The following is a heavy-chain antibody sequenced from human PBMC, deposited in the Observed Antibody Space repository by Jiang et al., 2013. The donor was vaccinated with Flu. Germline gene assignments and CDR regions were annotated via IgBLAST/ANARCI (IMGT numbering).Heavy chain of an antibody. J-gene: IGHJ6*02. Sequence: GLVQPGRSLRLSCAASGFTFEDYAMNWVRQIPGKGLEWVSGISWNSGRIGYADSVKGRFTISRDDANNSLYLQMNSLRPEDTALYYCAKTKWPDYYSYGMDVWGQGTTVTVSS. V-gene: IGHV3-9*01. CDR3: AKTKWPDYYSYGMDV. D-gene: IGHD5-12*01. CDR1: GFTFEDYA. CDR2: ISWNSGRI.